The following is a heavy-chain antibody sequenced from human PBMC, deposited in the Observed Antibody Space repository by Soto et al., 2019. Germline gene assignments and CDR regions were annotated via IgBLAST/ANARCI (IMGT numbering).Heavy chain of an antibody. CDR2: ISSSSSSI. J-gene: IGHJ6*02. CDR1: GVTFSSYS. CDR3: ARELGFDAVARMDV. Sequence: EVQLVESGGGLVQPGRSLRLSCTASGVTFSSYSMVWVRQAPGKGLEWVSYISSSSSSIYYADSVKGRFTTSRDNAKNSTYLQMNSLRVEDTGVYYCARELGFDAVARMDVWGQGTTVTVSS. D-gene: IGHD6-19*01. V-gene: IGHV3-48*01.